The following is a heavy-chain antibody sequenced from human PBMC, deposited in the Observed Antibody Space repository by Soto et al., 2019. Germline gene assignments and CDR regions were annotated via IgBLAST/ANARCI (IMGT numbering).Heavy chain of an antibody. Sequence: QVQLVQSGAEVKKPGASVKVSCKTSGYPFTSYGINWVRQAPGQGPEWMGWISAYNGKTSYTQKCQGKATMTTDKPTSTAYMELRSLRSDDPAVYYCARDRLIAVTGLLHYWGQGTLVTVSS. D-gene: IGHD6-19*01. V-gene: IGHV1-18*01. CDR2: ISAYNGKT. CDR1: GYPFTSYG. J-gene: IGHJ4*02. CDR3: ARDRLIAVTGLLHY.